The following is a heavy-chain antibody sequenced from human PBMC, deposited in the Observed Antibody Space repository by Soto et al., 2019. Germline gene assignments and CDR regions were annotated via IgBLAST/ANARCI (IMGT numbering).Heavy chain of an antibody. J-gene: IGHJ6*02. CDR1: GFTFSSYG. D-gene: IGHD6-13*01. V-gene: IGHV3-30*18. CDR2: ISYDGSNK. CDR3: AKDLQKKQQLVRNGMDV. Sequence: TGGSLRLSCAASGFTFSSYGMHWVRQAPGKGLEWVAVISYDGSNKYYADSVKGRFTISRDNSKNTLYLQMNSLRAEDTAVYYCAKDLQKKQQLVRNGMDVWGQGTTVTVSS.